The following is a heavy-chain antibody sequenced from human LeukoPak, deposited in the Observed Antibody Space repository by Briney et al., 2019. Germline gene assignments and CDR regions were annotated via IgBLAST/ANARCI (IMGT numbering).Heavy chain of an antibody. J-gene: IGHJ4*02. CDR3: ARGPYCSGGTRYSQYFDY. CDR2: ISAYNGNT. V-gene: IGHV1-18*01. D-gene: IGHD2-15*01. Sequence: GASVKVSCKASGYTFTSFSISWVRQAPGQGLEWMGWISAYNGNTNYAQKLRGRVTMTTDTSTSTAYMELRSLRSDDTAVYYCARGPYCSGGTRYSQYFDYWGQGTLVTVSS. CDR1: GYTFTSFS.